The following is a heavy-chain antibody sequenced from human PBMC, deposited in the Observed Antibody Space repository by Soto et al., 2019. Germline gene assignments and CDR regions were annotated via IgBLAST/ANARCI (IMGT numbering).Heavy chain of an antibody. D-gene: IGHD3-10*01. V-gene: IGHV4-4*02. CDR2: IYHSGST. CDR3: ARVFAYGSGSYYNTRYDGMDV. J-gene: IGHJ6*02. CDR1: GGSINSSNW. Sequence: NPSETLSLTCAVSGGSINSSNWWSWVRQPPGKGLEWIGEIYHSGSTNYNPSLKSRVTISVDKSKNQFSLKLSSVTAADTAVYYCARVFAYGSGSYYNTRYDGMDVWGQGTTVTVS.